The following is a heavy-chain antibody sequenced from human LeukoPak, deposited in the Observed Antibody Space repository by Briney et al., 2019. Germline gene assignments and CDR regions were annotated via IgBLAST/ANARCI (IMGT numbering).Heavy chain of an antibody. CDR1: GFTFSSYS. CDR2: ISGSGGST. CDR3: AKEGAVFTGYSSS. J-gene: IGHJ4*02. D-gene: IGHD6-13*01. Sequence: GGSLRLSCSASGFTFSSYSMNWVRQAPGKGLEWVSAISGSGGSTYYADSVKGRFTISRDNSKNTLYLQMNSLRAEDTAVYYCAKEGAVFTGYSSSWGQGTLVTVSS. V-gene: IGHV3-23*01.